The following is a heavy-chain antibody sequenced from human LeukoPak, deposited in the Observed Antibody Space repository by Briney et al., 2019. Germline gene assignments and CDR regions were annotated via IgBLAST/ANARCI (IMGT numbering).Heavy chain of an antibody. D-gene: IGHD3-3*01. Sequence: SETLSLTCAVYGGSFSGYYWSWIRQPPGKGLEWIGEINHSGSTNYNPSLKSRVTISVDTSKNQFSLKLSSVIAADTAVYYCARDRIRSHYYYYGMDVWGQGTTVTVSS. J-gene: IGHJ6*02. CDR2: INHSGST. CDR3: ARDRIRSHYYYYGMDV. V-gene: IGHV4-34*01. CDR1: GGSFSGYY.